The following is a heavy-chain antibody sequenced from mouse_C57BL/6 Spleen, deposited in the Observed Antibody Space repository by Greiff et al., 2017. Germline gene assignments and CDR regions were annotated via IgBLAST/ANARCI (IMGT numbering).Heavy chain of an antibody. CDR1: GFTFSDYG. CDR2: ISSGSSTI. Sequence: EVHLVESGGGLVKPGGSLKLSCAASGFTFSDYGIHWVRQAPEKGLEWVAYISSGSSTIYYADTVKGRFTISRDKGKNTLFLQMTSLRSEDTAMYYCARGLLQAMDYWGQGTSVTVSS. V-gene: IGHV5-17*01. J-gene: IGHJ4*01. D-gene: IGHD2-3*01. CDR3: ARGLLQAMDY.